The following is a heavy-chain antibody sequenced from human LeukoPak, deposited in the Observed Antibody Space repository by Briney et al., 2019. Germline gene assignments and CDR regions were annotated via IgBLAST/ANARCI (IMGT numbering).Heavy chain of an antibody. D-gene: IGHD3-10*01. CDR1: GFTFGDYA. V-gene: IGHV3-49*04. Sequence: GGSPRLSCTASGFTFGDYAMSWVRQAPGKGLEWVGFIRSKAYGGTTEYAASVKGRFTISGDDSKSIAYLQMNSLKTEDTAVYYCTRHTYYYGSGSKIDYWGQGTLVTVSS. J-gene: IGHJ4*02. CDR3: TRHTYYYGSGSKIDY. CDR2: IRSKAYGGTT.